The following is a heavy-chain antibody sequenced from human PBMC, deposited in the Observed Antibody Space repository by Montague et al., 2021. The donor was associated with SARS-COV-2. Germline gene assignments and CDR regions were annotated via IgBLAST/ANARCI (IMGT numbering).Heavy chain of an antibody. D-gene: IGHD3-3*01. CDR2: INHRGST. J-gene: IGHJ4*02. CDR1: GGTFSAHS. V-gene: IGHV4-34*01. CDR3: ARGGLAGGNYDIWSFSYTSPLDY. Sequence: SETLSLTCAVYGGTFSAHSWSWVRQSPGKGLEWIGEINHRGSTTYMSSLKSRVTMSVDTSKNQFSLKLSSVTAAATAIYYCARGGLAGGNYDIWSFSYTSPLDYWGQGTLVTVSS.